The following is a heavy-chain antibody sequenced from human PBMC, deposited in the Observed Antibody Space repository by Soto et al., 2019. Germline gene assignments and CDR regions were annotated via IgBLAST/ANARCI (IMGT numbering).Heavy chain of an antibody. CDR2: IYYSGST. V-gene: IGHV4-39*01. Sequence: ETLSLTCTVPGGSISSSSYYWGWIRQPPGKGLEWIGSIYYSGSTYYNPSLKSRVTISVDTSKNQFSLKLSSVTAADTAVYYCARLARGDYGGNSNFDYWGQGTLVTVSS. D-gene: IGHD4-17*01. J-gene: IGHJ4*02. CDR1: GGSISSSSYY. CDR3: ARLARGDYGGNSNFDY.